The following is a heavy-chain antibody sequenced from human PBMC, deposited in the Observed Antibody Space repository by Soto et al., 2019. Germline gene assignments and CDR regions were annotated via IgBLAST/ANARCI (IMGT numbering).Heavy chain of an antibody. V-gene: IGHV1-69*01. CDR1: GGTFSSYT. Sequence: QVQLVQSGAEEKKPGSSVKLSCKASGGTFSSYTISWVRQAPGQGLEWMGGIIPVFGTAHYAQKCQGRVTITADESTSTAYMEWSSMSAEDTAVYSCARAFPSLWGYHKGVGRRNYDCDLWGQGTLVTVSS. CDR3: ARAFPSLWGYHKGVGRRNYDCDL. D-gene: IGHD3-9*01. J-gene: IGHJ5*02. CDR2: IIPVFGTA.